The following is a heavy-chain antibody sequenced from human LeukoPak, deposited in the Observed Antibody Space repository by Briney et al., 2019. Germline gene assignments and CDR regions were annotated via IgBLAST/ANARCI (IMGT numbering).Heavy chain of an antibody. J-gene: IGHJ4*02. D-gene: IGHD3-9*01. CDR3: AKDHGSYYDILIGYYIPPFLDY. Sequence: GGSLRLSCAASGFTFSSYGMHWVRQAPGKGLEWVAVISYDGSNKYYADSVKGRFTISRDNSKNTLYLQMNSLRAEDTAVYYCAKDHGSYYDILIGYYIPPFLDYWGQGTLVTVSS. CDR1: GFTFSSYG. CDR2: ISYDGSNK. V-gene: IGHV3-30*18.